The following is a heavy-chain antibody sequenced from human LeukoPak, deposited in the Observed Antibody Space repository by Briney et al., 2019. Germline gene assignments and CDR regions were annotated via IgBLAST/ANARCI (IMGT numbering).Heavy chain of an antibody. CDR2: IKQDGSEK. D-gene: IGHD3-22*01. CDR3: ARDESSYYYDSSGYYSPGDY. J-gene: IGHJ4*02. Sequence: GRSLRLSCAASGFTFSSYAMHWVRQAPGKGLEWVANIKQDGSEKYYVDSVKGRFTISRDNAKNSLYLQMNSLRAEDTAVYYCARDESSYYYDSSGYYSPGDYWGQGTLVTVSS. CDR1: GFTFSSYA. V-gene: IGHV3-7*01.